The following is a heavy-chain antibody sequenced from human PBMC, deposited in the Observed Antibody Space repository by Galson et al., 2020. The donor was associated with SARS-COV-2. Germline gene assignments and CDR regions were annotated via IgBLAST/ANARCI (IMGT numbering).Heavy chain of an antibody. CDR1: GGSISTYY. J-gene: IGHJ5*02. D-gene: IGHD3-16*01. V-gene: IGHV4-59*08. CDR2: IYSSGST. Sequence: ETSETLSLTCTVSGGSISTYYWSWIRQPPGKGLEWIGYIYSSGSTNYNPSLKSRVTISVDTSRNQFSLRLSSVTAADTAVYYCAKMGATALAPWGRGTLVTVFS. CDR3: AKMGATALAP.